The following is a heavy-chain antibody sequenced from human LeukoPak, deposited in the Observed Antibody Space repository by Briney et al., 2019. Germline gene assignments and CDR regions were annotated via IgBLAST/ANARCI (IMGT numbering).Heavy chain of an antibody. CDR1: GFTFSSYG. D-gene: IGHD3-22*01. J-gene: IGHJ4*02. V-gene: IGHV3-33*01. Sequence: GRSLRLSCAASGFTFSSYGMHRVRQAPGKGLEWVAVIWYDGSNKYYADSVKGRFTISRDNSKNTLYLQMNSLRAEDTAVYYCARDNDHYYDSSGYTEAYYFDYWGQGTLVTVSS. CDR3: ARDNDHYYDSSGYTEAYYFDY. CDR2: IWYDGSNK.